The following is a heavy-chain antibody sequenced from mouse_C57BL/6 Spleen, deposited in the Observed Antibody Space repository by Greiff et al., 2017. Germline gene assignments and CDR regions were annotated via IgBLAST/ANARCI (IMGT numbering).Heavy chain of an antibody. J-gene: IGHJ3*01. CDR1: GYTFTSYW. Sequence: EVQLQQSGTVLARPGASVKMSCKTSGYTFTSYWMHWVKQRPGQGLEWIGAIYPGNSDTSYNQKFKGKAKLTAVTSARTAYMELSSLTNEDSAVYYCTPIDYYGSSYEAYWGQGTLVTVSA. V-gene: IGHV1-5*01. CDR3: TPIDYYGSSYEAY. CDR2: IYPGNSDT. D-gene: IGHD1-1*01.